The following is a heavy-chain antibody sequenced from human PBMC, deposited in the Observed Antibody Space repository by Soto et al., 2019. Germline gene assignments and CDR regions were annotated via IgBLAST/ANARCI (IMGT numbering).Heavy chain of an antibody. J-gene: IGHJ4*02. CDR3: AGVTPVYCIRTYWYEADYFDY. Sequence: QVQLVQSGAEVKKPGASVKVSCKASGYTFTNYGISWVRQAPGQGLEWMGWISAYNGNTNYAQKLQGRVTMTTDTSTSTAYMEPRRLRSDDTVVYYCAGVTPVYCIRTYWYEADYFDYWGQGTLVTVSS. D-gene: IGHD2-2*01. CDR1: GYTFTNYG. V-gene: IGHV1-18*01. CDR2: ISAYNGNT.